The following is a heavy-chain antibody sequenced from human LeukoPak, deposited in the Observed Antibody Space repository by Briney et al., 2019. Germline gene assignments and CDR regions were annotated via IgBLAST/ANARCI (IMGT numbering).Heavy chain of an antibody. J-gene: IGHJ4*02. Sequence: GGSLRLSCEASGFIFSANYMNWVRQAPGKGLEWVSVIYSGGSPFYADSVKGRFTISRDNSKNTVYLQMNSLRVEDTAVYYCARGRQCDFWGQGTLVTVSS. CDR1: GFIFSANY. CDR3: ARGRQCDF. V-gene: IGHV3-53*01. D-gene: IGHD4-11*01. CDR2: IYSGGSP.